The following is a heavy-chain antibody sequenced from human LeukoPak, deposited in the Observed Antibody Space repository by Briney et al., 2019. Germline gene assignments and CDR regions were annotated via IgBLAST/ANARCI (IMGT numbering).Heavy chain of an antibody. J-gene: IGHJ4*02. CDR3: ARVEYDILTGHYYFDY. Sequence: PSETLSLTCAVYGGSFSGYYWSWIRQPPGEGLEWIGEINHSGSTNYNPSLKSRVTISVDTSKNQFSLKLSSVTAADTAVYYCARVEYDILTGHYYFDYWGQGTLVTVSS. V-gene: IGHV4-34*01. CDR2: INHSGST. CDR1: GGSFSGYY. D-gene: IGHD3-9*01.